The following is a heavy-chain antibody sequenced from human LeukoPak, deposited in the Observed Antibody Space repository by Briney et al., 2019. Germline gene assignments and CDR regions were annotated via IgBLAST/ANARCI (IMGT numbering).Heavy chain of an antibody. CDR2: ITSSGSTV. CDR1: EFTFSTYS. V-gene: IGHV3-48*01. J-gene: IGHJ6*03. Sequence: GGSLRLSCAASEFTFSTYSMNWVRQAPGQGLEWLSHITSSGSTVFYADSVKGRFTISRDNANNQVSLQMNSLRADDTAVYYCARGYSWSSYSSYYYYMDVWGKGTTVTVSS. D-gene: IGHD5-12*01. CDR3: ARGYSWSSYSSYYYYMDV.